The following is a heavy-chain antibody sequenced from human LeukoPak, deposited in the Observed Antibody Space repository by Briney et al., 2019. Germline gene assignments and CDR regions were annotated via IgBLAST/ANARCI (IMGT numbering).Heavy chain of an antibody. CDR1: GFTFSSYA. CDR2: ISGSGGST. D-gene: IGHD5-12*01. CDR3: AKDPPRRRADIVGPSFDY. J-gene: IGHJ4*02. Sequence: GGSLTLSCAVSGFTFSSYAMSWVRQAPGQGLESVSSISGSGGSTYYADSVKGRFTISGENSKNTLYLQMNSLRAEDQAVYDCAKDPPRRRADIVGPSFDYWGRGTLVTVSS. V-gene: IGHV3-23*01.